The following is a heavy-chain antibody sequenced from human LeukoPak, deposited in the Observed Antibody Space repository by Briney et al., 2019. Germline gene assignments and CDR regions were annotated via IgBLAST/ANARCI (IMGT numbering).Heavy chain of an antibody. V-gene: IGHV1-8*01. D-gene: IGHD6-13*01. CDR2: MNPNSGNT. J-gene: IGHJ6*02. CDR1: GYTFTSCD. CDR3: ASIPAAAETYYYYGMDV. Sequence: ASVKVSCKASGYTFTSCDINWVRQATGQGLEWMGWMNPNSGNTGYAQKFQGRVTMTRNTSISTAYMELSSLRSEDTAVYYCASIPAAAETYYYYGMDVWGQGTTVIVSS.